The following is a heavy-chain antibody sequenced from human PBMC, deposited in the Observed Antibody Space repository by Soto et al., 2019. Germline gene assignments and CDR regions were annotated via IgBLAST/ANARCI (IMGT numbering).Heavy chain of an antibody. D-gene: IGHD6-19*01. CDR3: ARAPLHARGWYNVGSVFDY. CDR2: VSSSSRTI. CDR1: GFTLGTFS. Sequence: VQLLESGGGLVQPGGSLRLSCAASGFTLGTFSMNWVRQAPGKGLEWVSYVSSSSRTIYYADSVKGRFTISRDNDKNFLFLQMDSLRVEDTAVYYCARAPLHARGWYNVGSVFDYWGQGTLVTVSS. V-gene: IGHV3-48*01. J-gene: IGHJ4*02.